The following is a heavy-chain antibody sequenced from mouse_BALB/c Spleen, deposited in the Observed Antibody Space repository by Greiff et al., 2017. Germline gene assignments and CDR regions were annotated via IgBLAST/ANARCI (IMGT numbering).Heavy chain of an antibody. V-gene: IGHV5-6-3*01. CDR2: INSNGGST. J-gene: IGHJ1*01. CDR1: GFTFSSYG. CDR3: ARDHGAHWYFDV. D-gene: IGHD1-2*01. Sequence: EVQLVESGGGLVQPGGSLKLSCAASGFTFSSYGMSWVRQTPDKRLELVATINSNGGSTYYPDSVKGRFTISRDNAKNTLYLQMSSLKSEDTAMYYCARDHGAHWYFDVWGAGTTVTVSS.